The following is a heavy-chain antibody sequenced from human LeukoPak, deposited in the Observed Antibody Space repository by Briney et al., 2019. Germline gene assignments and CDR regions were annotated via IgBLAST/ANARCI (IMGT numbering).Heavy chain of an antibody. V-gene: IGHV1-2*02. CDR3: ARARTMVTFGGIRHAFDI. D-gene: IGHD3-16*01. Sequence: ASVKVSCKASGYTFTGYYMHWVRQAPGQGLEWMGWINPNSGGTNYAQKFQGRVTMTRDTSISTAYMELSSLISDDTAVYYCARARTMVTFGGIRHAFDIWGQGTMVTVSS. J-gene: IGHJ3*02. CDR1: GYTFTGYY. CDR2: INPNSGGT.